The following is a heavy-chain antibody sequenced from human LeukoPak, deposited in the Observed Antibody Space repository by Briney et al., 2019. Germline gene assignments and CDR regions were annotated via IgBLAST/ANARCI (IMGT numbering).Heavy chain of an antibody. D-gene: IGHD1-26*01. CDR1: GLRVSSNY. CDR3: ARTLPESYSDC. J-gene: IGHJ4*02. CDR2: IFSRGST. V-gene: IGHV3-53*01. Sequence: GGSQRLSCAASGLRVSSNYMRWVRQAPGKGREWYSVIFSRGSTYFAGADKGRFTISRDDAKNTVYLQLNCRRAEDTAVYYCARTLPESYSDCWGQGTLVAVS.